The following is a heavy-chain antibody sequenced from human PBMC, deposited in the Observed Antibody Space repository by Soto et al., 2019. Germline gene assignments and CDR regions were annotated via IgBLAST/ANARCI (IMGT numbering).Heavy chain of an antibody. D-gene: IGHD6-19*01. Sequence: GESLKISCKGSGYSFPNFWIVWVRQVPGRGLEWMGIVYPGDSDTRYSPSFQGQVTISADKSISTAYLQWSSLKASDSAIYYCARITPVAGADAFDFWGQGTMVTVSS. J-gene: IGHJ3*01. V-gene: IGHV5-51*01. CDR3: ARITPVAGADAFDF. CDR2: VYPGDSDT. CDR1: GYSFPNFW.